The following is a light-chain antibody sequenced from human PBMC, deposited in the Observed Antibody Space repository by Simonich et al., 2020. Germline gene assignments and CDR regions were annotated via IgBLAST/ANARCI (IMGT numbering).Light chain of an antibody. J-gene: IGKJ3*01. CDR2: WAS. CDR3: QQYYSTPPIT. Sequence: DIVMTQSPDSLAVSLGERATLNCKSIHSVLYSSKIKNYLAWYQQKPGQPPKMLIYWASTLESGVPDRFSGSGSGTDFTLTISSLQAEDVAVYYCQQYYSTPPITFGPGTKVDIK. CDR1: HSVLYSSKIKNY. V-gene: IGKV4-1*01.